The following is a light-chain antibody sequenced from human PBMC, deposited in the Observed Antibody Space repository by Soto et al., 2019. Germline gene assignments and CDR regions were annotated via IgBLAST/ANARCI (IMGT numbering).Light chain of an antibody. CDR2: DAS. Sequence: IVLTQSPATLSLSHGERATLSCRASQSVSSYLAWYQQKPGQAPRLLIYDASNRATGIPARFSGSGSGTDFTLTISSLEPEDFAVYYCQQRSNWPRTFGQGTKVDIK. J-gene: IGKJ1*01. V-gene: IGKV3-11*01. CDR1: QSVSSY. CDR3: QQRSNWPRT.